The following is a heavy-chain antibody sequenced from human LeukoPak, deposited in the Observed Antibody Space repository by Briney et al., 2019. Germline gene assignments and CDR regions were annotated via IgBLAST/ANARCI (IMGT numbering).Heavy chain of an antibody. CDR2: ISGSGAST. CDR3: ATGLYYDYVWGSYREDLFDY. CDR1: GFTLSPYW. Sequence: PGGSLRLSCAASGFTLSPYWIHWVRQGPGKGLVWVSAISGSGASTYYADSVKGRFTISRDNSKNTVYLQMNSLRAEDTAVYYCATGLYYDYVWGSYREDLFDYWGQGTLVTVSS. J-gene: IGHJ4*02. V-gene: IGHV3-23*01. D-gene: IGHD3-16*02.